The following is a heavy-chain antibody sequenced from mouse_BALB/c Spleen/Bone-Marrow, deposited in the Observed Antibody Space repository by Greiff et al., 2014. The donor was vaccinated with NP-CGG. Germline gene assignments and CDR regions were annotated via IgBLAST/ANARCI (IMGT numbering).Heavy chain of an antibody. J-gene: IGHJ4*01. Sequence: VQLQQSRAELVKPGASVKLSCKASGYSFTSYWMHWVKQRPGQDLEWIGEVSPSNGRSNYNEKFKSKATLTVDKSSSTAYMQLSGLTSEDSAVYYCTRSELRRGGYALDYWGLGTSVTVSS. V-gene: IGHV1S81*02. CDR3: TRSELRRGGYALDY. CDR1: GYSFTSYW. D-gene: IGHD2-12*01. CDR2: VSPSNGRS.